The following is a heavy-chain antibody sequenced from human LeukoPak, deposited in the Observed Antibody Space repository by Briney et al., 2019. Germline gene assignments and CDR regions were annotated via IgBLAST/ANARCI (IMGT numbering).Heavy chain of an antibody. CDR2: INAGNGNT. CDR1: GYTFTSYA. V-gene: IGHV1-3*01. Sequence: ASVKVSCKASGYTFTSYAMHWVRQAPGQRLEWMGWINAGNGNTKYSQKFQGRVTITRDTSASTAYMELSSLRSEDTAVYYCARSKYSSGWYDHSIWLYWGQGTLVTVSS. D-gene: IGHD6-19*01. J-gene: IGHJ4*02. CDR3: ARSKYSSGWYDHSIWLY.